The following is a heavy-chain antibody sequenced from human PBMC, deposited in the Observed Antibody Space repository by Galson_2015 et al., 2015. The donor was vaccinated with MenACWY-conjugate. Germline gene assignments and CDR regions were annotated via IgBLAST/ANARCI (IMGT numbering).Heavy chain of an antibody. CDR2: IKSQTDGGKI. J-gene: IGHJ6*03. Sequence: SLRLSCAGSAFTFSNAYMSWVRQAPGKGLEWVGRIKSQTDGGKIDYAAPVKGRFTISRDDSKNTLSLKMNSLKIEDTAVYYCTTHKPDSWGGLLFHFYMDVWGKGTTVTVSS. D-gene: IGHD2-21*01. V-gene: IGHV3-15*01. CDR1: AFTFSNAY. CDR3: TTHKPDSWGGLLFHFYMDV.